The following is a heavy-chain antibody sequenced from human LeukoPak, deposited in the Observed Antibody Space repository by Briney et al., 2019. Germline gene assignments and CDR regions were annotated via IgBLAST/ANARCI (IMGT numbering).Heavy chain of an antibody. Sequence: GRSLRLSCAASGFTFDDYAMHWVRQAPGKGLEGVSGISWNSGSIGYADSVKGRFTISRDNAKNSLYLQMNSLRDEDTALYYCANLGSAGCRRITSCSAYMDVWGKGTTVTVSS. CDR2: ISWNSGSI. CDR1: GFTFDDYA. V-gene: IGHV3-9*01. CDR3: ANLGSAGCRRITSCSAYMDV. D-gene: IGHD2-2*01. J-gene: IGHJ6*03.